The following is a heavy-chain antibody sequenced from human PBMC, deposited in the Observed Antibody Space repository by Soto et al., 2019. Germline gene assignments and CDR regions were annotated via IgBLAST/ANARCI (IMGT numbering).Heavy chain of an antibody. V-gene: IGHV3-30-3*01. CDR3: ARDTRYYYGSGSYIDY. D-gene: IGHD3-10*01. CDR2: ISYDGSNK. Sequence: GGSLRLSCAASGFTFSSYAMHWVRQAPGKGLEWVAVISYDGSNKYYADSVKGRFTISRDNSKNTLYLQMNSLRAEDTAVYYCARDTRYYYGSGSYIDYWGQGTLVTVSS. CDR1: GFTFSSYA. J-gene: IGHJ4*02.